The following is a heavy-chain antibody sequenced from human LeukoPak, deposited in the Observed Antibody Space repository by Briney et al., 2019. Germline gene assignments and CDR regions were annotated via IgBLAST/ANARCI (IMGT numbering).Heavy chain of an antibody. CDR1: GFTFSSYW. D-gene: IGHD3-10*01. V-gene: IGHV3-7*03. J-gene: IGHJ4*02. CDR2: IRQDGSEK. CDR3: ARVLAYYGSGSYSYFDY. Sequence: GGSLRLSCAASGFTFSSYWMSWVRQAPGKGLEWVANIRQDGSEKYYVDSVKGRFTISRDNAKNSLYLQMNSLRAEDTAVYHCARVLAYYGSGSYSYFDYWGQGTLVTVSS.